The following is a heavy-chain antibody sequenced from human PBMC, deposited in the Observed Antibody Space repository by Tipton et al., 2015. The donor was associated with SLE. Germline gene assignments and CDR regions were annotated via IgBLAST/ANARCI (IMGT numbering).Heavy chain of an antibody. CDR3: ARVGGSGSGGAFDI. V-gene: IGHV4-38-2*01. J-gene: IGHJ3*02. Sequence: PGLVKPSETLSLTCAVSGYSISSGYYWGWIRQPPGKGLEWIGSIYHSGSTYYNPSLKSRVTISVDTSKNQFSLKLSSVTAADTAVYYCARVGGSGSGGAFDIWGQGTMVTVSS. CDR1: GYSISSGYY. CDR2: IYHSGST. D-gene: IGHD6-19*01.